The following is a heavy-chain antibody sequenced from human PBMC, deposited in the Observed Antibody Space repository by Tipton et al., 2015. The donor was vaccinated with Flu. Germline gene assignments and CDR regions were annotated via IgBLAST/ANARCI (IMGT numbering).Heavy chain of an antibody. CDR2: ISTSGST. J-gene: IGHJ3*01. V-gene: IGHV4-38-2*02. D-gene: IGHD5-12*01. Sequence: TLSLTCTVSGYSISSGYYWGWIRQPPGKGLEWIGRISTSGSTNYNASLESRVTMSRDTSKNHFSLRLSSATAADTALYYCARDLRGYSGYTGGDAFDLWGPGIMVTVSS. CDR1: GYSISSGYY. CDR3: ARDLRGYSGYTGGDAFDL.